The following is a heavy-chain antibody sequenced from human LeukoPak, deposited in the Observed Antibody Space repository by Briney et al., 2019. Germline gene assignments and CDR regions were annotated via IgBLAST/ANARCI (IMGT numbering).Heavy chain of an antibody. Sequence: ASVKVSCKASGYTFTSYGISWVRQAPGQGLEWMGWISAYNGSTNYAQKLQGRVTMTTDTSTSTAYMELRSLRSDDTAVYYCARDVIVPAAPPYYMDVWGKGTTVTVSS. CDR2: ISAYNGST. V-gene: IGHV1-18*01. D-gene: IGHD2-2*01. J-gene: IGHJ6*03. CDR1: GYTFTSYG. CDR3: ARDVIVPAAPPYYMDV.